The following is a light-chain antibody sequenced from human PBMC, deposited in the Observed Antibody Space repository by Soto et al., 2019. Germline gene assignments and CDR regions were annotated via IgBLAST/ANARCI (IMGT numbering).Light chain of an antibody. Sequence: EIVLTQSPATLSLSPGEGATVSCRASQSVSSHLAWYQQKRGQAPRLLIYDASSRATGIPDRFSGSGSGTDFTLTISRLEPEDFAVYYCQQSGSSPITFGQGTRLEIK. CDR3: QQSGSSPIT. CDR1: QSVSSH. CDR2: DAS. V-gene: IGKV3-20*01. J-gene: IGKJ5*01.